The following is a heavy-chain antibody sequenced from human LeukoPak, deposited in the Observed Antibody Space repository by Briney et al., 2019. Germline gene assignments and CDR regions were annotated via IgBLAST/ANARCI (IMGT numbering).Heavy chain of an antibody. CDR3: VRDRITFGGVLAPQAFDI. J-gene: IGHJ3*02. V-gene: IGHV5-51*01. D-gene: IGHD3-16*02. CDR2: IYPGDSLGDSNP. CDR1: GYIFSNYW. Sequence: GKSLKISCKDSGYIFSNYWIGWVRQLPGKGLEWMGIIYPGDSLGDSNPRYSPSFQGQVTISADKSISTAYLQWSSLKASDTAMYFCVRDRITFGGVLAPQAFDIWGQGTMVTVS.